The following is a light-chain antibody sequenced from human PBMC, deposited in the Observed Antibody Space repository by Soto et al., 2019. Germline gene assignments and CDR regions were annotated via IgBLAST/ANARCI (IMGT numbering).Light chain of an antibody. CDR1: QSVSSN. V-gene: IGKV3-15*01. Sequence: EIVMTQSPATLSVSPGERATLSCRASQSVSSNLAWYQQKPGQAPRLLIYGASTRATGIPARFSGSGSGPEFTLTISSLQSEDFAVYYCQQYNNWPPLTFGGGTKVDIK. CDR3: QQYNNWPPLT. CDR2: GAS. J-gene: IGKJ4*01.